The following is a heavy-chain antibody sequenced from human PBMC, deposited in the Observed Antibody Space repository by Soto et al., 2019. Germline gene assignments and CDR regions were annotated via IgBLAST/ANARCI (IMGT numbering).Heavy chain of an antibody. CDR3: VKSRGGNNFDFFD. CDR1: GFTFSSYT. D-gene: IGHD5-12*01. J-gene: IGHJ4*02. Sequence: WGSLRLSCSASGFTFSSYTIHCFRHSPGKGLDYVSGIRGNGDSPFYADSVKGRFTISRDNSKNALYLLMSSLSADDTAVYYCVKSRGGNNFDFFDWGQGALVTVSS. CDR2: IRGNGDSP. V-gene: IGHV3-64D*06.